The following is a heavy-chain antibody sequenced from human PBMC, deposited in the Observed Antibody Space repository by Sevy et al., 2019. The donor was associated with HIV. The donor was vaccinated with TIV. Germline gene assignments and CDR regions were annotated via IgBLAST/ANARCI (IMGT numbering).Heavy chain of an antibody. J-gene: IGHJ4*02. CDR1: QFTFSNYQ. D-gene: IGHD5-18*01. V-gene: IGHV3-48*03. CDR2: ISSSGDTI. Sequence: GGSLGLSCAASQFTFSNYQMNWVRQAPGKGLEWVSYISSSGDTIYYADSLKGRFTISRDNAKNSLYLQMNSLRAEDTAVYYCARDSLSWIQSFDYWGQGTLVTVSS. CDR3: ARDSLSWIQSFDY.